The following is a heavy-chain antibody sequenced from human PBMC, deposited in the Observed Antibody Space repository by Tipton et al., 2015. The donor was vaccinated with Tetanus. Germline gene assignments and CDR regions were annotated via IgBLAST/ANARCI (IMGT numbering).Heavy chain of an antibody. D-gene: IGHD5-24*01. Sequence: SLRLSCAASGFTFSSYGMHWVRQAPGKGLEWVAVIWYDGSNKYYADSVKGRFTISRDNSKNTLYLQMNSLRAEDTAVYYCARGHGGYNYHLDYWGQGTLVTVSS. J-gene: IGHJ4*02. CDR3: ARGHGGYNYHLDY. CDR2: IWYDGSNK. V-gene: IGHV3-33*01. CDR1: GFTFSSYG.